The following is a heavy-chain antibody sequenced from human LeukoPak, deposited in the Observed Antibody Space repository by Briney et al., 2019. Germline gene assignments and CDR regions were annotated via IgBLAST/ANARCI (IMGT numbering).Heavy chain of an antibody. D-gene: IGHD3-16*01. V-gene: IGHV3-7*01. CDR1: GFTFSGYW. CDR3: ARRRGGGSMDV. Sequence: GGSLRLSCAASGFTFSGYWMGWVRQAPGKGLEWVANIKQDGSEKSFVDSVKGRFTISRDNAKNSLYLQMNSLSAEDTAVYYCARRRGGGSMDVWGQGTTVTVSS. J-gene: IGHJ6*02. CDR2: IKQDGSEK.